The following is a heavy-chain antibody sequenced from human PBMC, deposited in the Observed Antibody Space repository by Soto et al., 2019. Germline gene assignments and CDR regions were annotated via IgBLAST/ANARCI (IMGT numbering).Heavy chain of an antibody. Sequence: GGSLRLSCTASGFTFDTYTMNWPRQAPGRGLEWVSSISATTTYKYYAASVEGRFTISRDNAKNSLYLQTNSLGAEDTAVYYCARGSASKSGHLWYFDLWGRGTLVTVSS. J-gene: IGHJ2*01. V-gene: IGHV3-21*01. CDR2: ISATTTYK. CDR3: ARGSASKSGHLWYFDL. D-gene: IGHD2-8*02. CDR1: GFTFDTYT.